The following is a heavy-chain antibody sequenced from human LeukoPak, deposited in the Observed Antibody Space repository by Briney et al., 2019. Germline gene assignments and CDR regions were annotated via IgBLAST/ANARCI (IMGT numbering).Heavy chain of an antibody. CDR1: GGSISSYY. V-gene: IGHV4-59*08. J-gene: IGHJ4*02. D-gene: IGHD5-18*01. Sequence: SETLSLTCTVSGGSISSYYWSWIRQPQGKGLEWIGYIYYSGSTNYNPSLKSRVTISVDTSKNQFSLKLSSVTAADTAVYYCARRAPYSYEWSTLDYWGQGTLVTVSS. CDR2: IYYSGST. CDR3: ARRAPYSYEWSTLDY.